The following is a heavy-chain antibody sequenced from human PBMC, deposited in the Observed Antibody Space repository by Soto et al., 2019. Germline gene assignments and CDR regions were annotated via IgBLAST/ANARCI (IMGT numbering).Heavy chain of an antibody. V-gene: IGHV3-7*01. CDR3: ARDSSGWSRYNWFDP. Sequence: EVQLVESGGGLVQPGGSLRLSCAASGFTFSSYWMSWVRQAPGKGLEWVANIKQDGSEKYYVDSVKGRFTISRDNAKNSLYLQMNSLRAEDTAEYYCARDSSGWSRYNWFDPWGQGTLVTVSS. CDR2: IKQDGSEK. J-gene: IGHJ5*02. D-gene: IGHD6-19*01. CDR1: GFTFSSYW.